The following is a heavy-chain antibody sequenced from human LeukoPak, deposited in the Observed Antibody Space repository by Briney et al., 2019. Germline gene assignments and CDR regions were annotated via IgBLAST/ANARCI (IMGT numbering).Heavy chain of an antibody. J-gene: IGHJ3*02. CDR3: AKDHAAAELQWFGELLVAFQI. V-gene: IGHV3-23*01. D-gene: IGHD3-10*01. CDR2: ISSSGGST. CDR1: GFTFSSYA. Sequence: PGGSLRLSCAASGFTFSSYAMGWVRQAPGKGLEGVSAISSSGGSTDYAYSVRGRFTISRDNSKNHLYLQMKSLRAEDTAVYYCAKDHAAAELQWFGELLVAFQIWAQGTMVSVPS.